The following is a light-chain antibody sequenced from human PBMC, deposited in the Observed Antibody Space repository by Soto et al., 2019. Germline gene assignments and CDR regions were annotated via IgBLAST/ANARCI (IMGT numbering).Light chain of an antibody. J-gene: IGKJ4*01. CDR3: QQYYSTPLT. CDR2: WAS. V-gene: IGKV4-1*01. CDR1: QSVLYNSTNNNY. Sequence: DIVMTQSPDSLAVSLGERAAINCRSSQSVLYNSTNNNYLAWFQQRPGQPPKLLIYWASTRESGVPDRFSGSGSGTDFTLTISSLQAEDVAVYYCQQYYSTPLTFGGGTKVEI.